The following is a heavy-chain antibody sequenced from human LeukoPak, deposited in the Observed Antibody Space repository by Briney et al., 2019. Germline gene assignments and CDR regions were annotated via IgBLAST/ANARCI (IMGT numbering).Heavy chain of an antibody. V-gene: IGHV3-21*01. J-gene: IGHJ3*02. CDR1: GFTFSSYS. Sequence: GGSLRLSCAASGFTFSSYSMNWVRQAPGKGLEWVSSISSSSYIYYADSVKGRFTISRDNAKNSLYLQMNSLRAEDTAVYYCARDLLAGDAFDIWGQGTMVTVSS. CDR2: ISSSSYI. CDR3: ARDLLAGDAFDI. D-gene: IGHD1-26*01.